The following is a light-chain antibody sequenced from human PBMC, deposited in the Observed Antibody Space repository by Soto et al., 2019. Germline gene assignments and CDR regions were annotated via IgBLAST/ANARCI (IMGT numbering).Light chain of an antibody. V-gene: IGKV3-20*01. J-gene: IGKJ4*01. CDR3: QQYSSSPLT. Sequence: EIVLTQSPGTLSLSPGERATLSCRARQSVTSSYLAWYQQKPGQAPRLLIYGASSRATGIPDRFSGSGSGTDFTLTISRLEPEDFAVYYCQQYSSSPLTFGGGTKVEIK. CDR1: QSVTSSY. CDR2: GAS.